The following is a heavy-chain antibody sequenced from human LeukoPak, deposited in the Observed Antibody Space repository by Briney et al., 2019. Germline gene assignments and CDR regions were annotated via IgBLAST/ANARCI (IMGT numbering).Heavy chain of an antibody. V-gene: IGHV3-66*01. CDR1: GFTVSSNY. D-gene: IGHD3-22*01. Sequence: GGSLRLSCAASGFTVSSNYMSWVRQAPGKGLEWVSVIYSGGSTYYSDSAKGRCTISRDNSKNKLYLQMNSLRADDEAAYYCASPYYYDGSSYYHFFDHWGQGTLVTVSS. J-gene: IGHJ4*02. CDR2: IYSGGST. CDR3: ASPYYYDGSSYYHFFDH.